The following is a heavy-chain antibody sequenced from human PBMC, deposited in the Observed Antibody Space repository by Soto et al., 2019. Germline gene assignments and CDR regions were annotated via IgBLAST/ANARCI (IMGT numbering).Heavy chain of an antibody. CDR2: INHSGST. J-gene: IGHJ5*02. CDR3: ARGPRLRIAMAGTRWFDP. D-gene: IGHD6-19*01. CDR1: GGSFSGYY. Sequence: PSETLSLTCAVYGGSFSGYYWSWIRQPPGKGLEWIGEINHSGSTNYNPSLKSRVTISVDTSKNQFSLKLSSVTAADTAVYYCARGPRLRIAMAGTRWFDPWGQGTLVTVSS. V-gene: IGHV4-34*01.